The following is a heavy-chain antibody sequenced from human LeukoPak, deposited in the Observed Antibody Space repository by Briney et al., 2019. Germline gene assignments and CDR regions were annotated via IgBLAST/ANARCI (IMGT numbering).Heavy chain of an antibody. CDR2: ISDNGGST. D-gene: IGHD3-22*01. CDR1: GFTFSTYA. V-gene: IGHV3-64*01. CDR3: AKDGLWYYYDHVPETKLESPDFDY. Sequence: PGGSLRLSCAASGFTFSTYAMHWVRQAPGKGLEYVSSISDNGGSTCYANSVKGRFTISRDNARNTLYLQMGSLRAEDVAVYYCAKDGLWYYYDHVPETKLESPDFDYWGQGTLVTVSS. J-gene: IGHJ4*02.